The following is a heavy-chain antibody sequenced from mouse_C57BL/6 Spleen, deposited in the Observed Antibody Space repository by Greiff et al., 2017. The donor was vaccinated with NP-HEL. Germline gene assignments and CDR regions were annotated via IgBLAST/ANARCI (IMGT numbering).Heavy chain of an antibody. D-gene: IGHD3-1*01. Sequence: EVQLQESGPGLVKPSQSLSLTCSVTGYSITSGYYWNWIRQFPGNKLEWMGYISYDGSNNYNPSLKNRISITRDTSKNQFFLKLNSVTTEDTATYYCARFGNGDYWGQGTSVTVSS. CDR1: GYSITSGYY. CDR3: ARFGNGDY. J-gene: IGHJ4*01. V-gene: IGHV3-6*01. CDR2: ISYDGSN.